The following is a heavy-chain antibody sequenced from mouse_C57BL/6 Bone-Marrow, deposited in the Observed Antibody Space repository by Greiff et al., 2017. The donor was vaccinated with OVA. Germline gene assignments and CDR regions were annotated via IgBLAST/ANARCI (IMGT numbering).Heavy chain of an antibody. CDR2: IWSGGST. CDR1: GFSLTSYG. Sequence: QVQLKESGPGLVQPSQSLSITCTVSGFSLTSYGVHWVRQSPGKGLAWLGVIWSGGSTDYNAAFISRLSISKDNSKSQVFFKRNSLQADDTAIYYCARNSHFYFDYWGQGTTLTVSS. CDR3: ARNSHFYFDY. V-gene: IGHV2-2*01. J-gene: IGHJ2*01.